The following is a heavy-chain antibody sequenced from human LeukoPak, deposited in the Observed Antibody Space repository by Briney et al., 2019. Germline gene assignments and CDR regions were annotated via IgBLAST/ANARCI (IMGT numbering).Heavy chain of an antibody. D-gene: IGHD6-19*01. CDR2: IYHSGST. CDR3: ARDPDSSGWFDY. Sequence: KPSETLSLTCAVYGGSFSGYYWSWIRQPPGKGLEWIGSIYHSGSTYYNPSLKSRVTISVDTSKNQFSLKLSSVTAADTAVYYCARDPDSSGWFDYWGQGTLVTVSS. J-gene: IGHJ4*02. CDR1: GGSFSGYY. V-gene: IGHV4-34*01.